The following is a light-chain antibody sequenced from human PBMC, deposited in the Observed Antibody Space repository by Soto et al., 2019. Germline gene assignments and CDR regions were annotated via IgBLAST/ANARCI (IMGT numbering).Light chain of an antibody. CDR1: QSITDW. J-gene: IGKJ1*01. CDR2: KAS. CDR3: QYWDDYSWT. V-gene: IGKV1-5*03. Sequence: DIQMTQSPSTLSASVGDRVTITCRASQSITDWLAWYQQKPGKAPKFLIYKASNLEGGVPSRFSGSGSGTEFTFTISSVQPDDFATYYGQYWDDYSWTFGQGTKVEIK.